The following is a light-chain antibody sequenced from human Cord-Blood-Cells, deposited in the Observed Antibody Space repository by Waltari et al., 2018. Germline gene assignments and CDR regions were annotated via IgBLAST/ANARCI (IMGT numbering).Light chain of an antibody. Sequence: QSALTQPASVSGSPGPSIPIPCTGTSSAVGGYNYVPWYQQHPGKAPKLMIYDVSNRPSGVSNRFSGSKSGNTASLTISGLQAEDEADYYCSSYTSSSTVVFGGGTKLTVL. CDR3: SSYTSSSTVV. J-gene: IGLJ2*01. CDR2: DVS. V-gene: IGLV2-14*01. CDR1: SSAVGGYNY.